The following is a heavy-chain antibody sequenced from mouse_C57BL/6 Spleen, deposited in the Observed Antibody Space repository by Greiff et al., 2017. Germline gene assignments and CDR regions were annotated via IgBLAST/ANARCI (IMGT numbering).Heavy chain of an antibody. D-gene: IGHD1-1*01. CDR1: GFTFSSYT. CDR3: ARHTASTVVGDYWYFDV. CDR2: ISGGGGNT. V-gene: IGHV5-9*01. Sequence: EVKVVESGGGLVKPGGSLKLSCAASGFTFSSYTMSWVRQTPEKRLEWVATISGGGGNTYYPDSVKGRFTISRDNAKNTLYLQMSSLRSEDTALYYCARHTASTVVGDYWYFDVWGTGTTVTVSS. J-gene: IGHJ1*03.